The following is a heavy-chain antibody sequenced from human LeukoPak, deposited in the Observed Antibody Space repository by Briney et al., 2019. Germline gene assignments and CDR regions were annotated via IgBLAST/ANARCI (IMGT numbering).Heavy chain of an antibody. V-gene: IGHV3-53*01. CDR3: ARVLRYQLPPDF. CDR2: ISNGDDT. D-gene: IGHD2-2*01. J-gene: IGHJ4*02. Sequence: TGGSLRLSCAASGFTVSSNYMSWVRQAPGKGLHWVSVISNGDDTYYADSVKGRFTISRDSSKNTMYLQMNSLRVEDTAVYYCARVLRYQLPPDFWGQGTLVTVSS. CDR1: GFTVSSNY.